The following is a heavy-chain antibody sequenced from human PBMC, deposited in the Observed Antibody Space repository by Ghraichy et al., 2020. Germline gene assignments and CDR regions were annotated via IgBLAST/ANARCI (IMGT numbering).Heavy chain of an antibody. CDR1: GGSINSYY. Sequence: SQTLSLTCTVSGGSINSYYWSWIRQPSGKGLEWIGYIYYSGTANYSPSLRNRVTISVDTSNNQFSLKLSSVTAADTAVYYCATDRYCAGGSCFDYWGQGTLVTVSS. V-gene: IGHV4-59*13. CDR3: ATDRYCAGGSCFDY. J-gene: IGHJ4*02. D-gene: IGHD2-8*02. CDR2: IYYSGTA.